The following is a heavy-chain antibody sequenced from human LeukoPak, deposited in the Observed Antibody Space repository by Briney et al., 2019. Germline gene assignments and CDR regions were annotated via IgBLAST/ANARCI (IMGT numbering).Heavy chain of an antibody. CDR1: GGSISSGSYY. D-gene: IGHD3-22*01. CDR3: ARENPSLYYYDSSGPDY. V-gene: IGHV4-61*02. J-gene: IGHJ4*02. CDR2: IYTSGST. Sequence: PSETLPLTCTVSGGSISSGSYYWSWIRQPAGKGLEWIGRIYTSGSTNYNPSLKSRVTISVDTSKNQCSLKLSSVTAADTAVYYCARENPSLYYYDSSGPDYWGQGTLVTVSS.